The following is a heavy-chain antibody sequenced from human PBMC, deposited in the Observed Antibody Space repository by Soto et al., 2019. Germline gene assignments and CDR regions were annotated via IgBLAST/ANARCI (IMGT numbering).Heavy chain of an antibody. CDR1: GFTFRNYC. Sequence: EVKLVESGGGLVQPGGSLRLSCAASGFTFRNYCLGWVRQAPGKGLEWVANINEDGSEEYYVDSVRGRFIISRDNAMNPLFLQMNSRIAEDTAIYYCARIEIGSYDYWGQATVVTVSS. CDR2: INEDGSEE. J-gene: IGHJ4*02. V-gene: IGHV3-7*01. CDR3: ARIEIGSYDY. D-gene: IGHD1-26*01.